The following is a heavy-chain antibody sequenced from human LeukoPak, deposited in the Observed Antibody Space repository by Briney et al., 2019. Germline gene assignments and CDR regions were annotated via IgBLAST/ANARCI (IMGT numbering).Heavy chain of an antibody. J-gene: IGHJ5*02. CDR3: ARDRRGKTAGILNWFDP. Sequence: GASVKVSCKASGYTFTSYDINWVRQATGLGREWIGWMNPNSGNTGYAQKFQGRVTMTRNTSISTAYMELSSLRSEDTAAYYCARDRRGKTAGILNWFDPWGQGTLVTVSS. D-gene: IGHD6-13*01. CDR1: GYTFTSYD. V-gene: IGHV1-8*01. CDR2: MNPNSGNT.